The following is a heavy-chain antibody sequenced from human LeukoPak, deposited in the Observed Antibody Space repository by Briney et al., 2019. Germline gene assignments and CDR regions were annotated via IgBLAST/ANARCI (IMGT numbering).Heavy chain of an antibody. Sequence: ASVKVSCKASGYTFTSYAMHWVRQAPGQRLEWMGWINAGNGNTKYSQKFQGRVTITRDTSASTAYMELSSLRSEDTAVYYCARDGYYYDSSGYLGYFDYWGQGTLVTVSS. J-gene: IGHJ4*02. CDR3: ARDGYYYDSSGYLGYFDY. V-gene: IGHV1-3*01. D-gene: IGHD3-22*01. CDR1: GYTFTSYA. CDR2: INAGNGNT.